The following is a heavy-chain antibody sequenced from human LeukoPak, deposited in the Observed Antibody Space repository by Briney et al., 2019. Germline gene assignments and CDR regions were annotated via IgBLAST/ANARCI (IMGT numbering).Heavy chain of an antibody. CDR3: AKHGYCSSTSCYGPRDY. J-gene: IGHJ4*02. CDR2: ISSSSSTI. Sequence: GGSLRLSCAASGFTFSSYSMNWVRQAPGKGLEWVSYISSSSSTIYYADSVKGRFTISRDNAKNSLYLQMNSLRAEDTAVYYCAKHGYCSSTSCYGPRDYWGQGTLVTVSS. CDR1: GFTFSSYS. V-gene: IGHV3-48*04. D-gene: IGHD2-2*01.